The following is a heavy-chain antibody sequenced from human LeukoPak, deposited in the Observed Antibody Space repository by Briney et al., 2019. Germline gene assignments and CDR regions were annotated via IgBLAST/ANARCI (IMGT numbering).Heavy chain of an antibody. CDR2: VTGNGDTT. CDR3: ARNAADCTTSACYDS. D-gene: IGHD2-8*01. Sequence: RGSLRLSCAASGFTFRNYAMTWVRQAPGKGLEWVSVVTGNGDTTYYADSLKGRFIISRDNSRNTLYLQMNSLRAEDTAVYHCARNAADCTTSACYDSWGQGTLVTVSS. J-gene: IGHJ4*02. V-gene: IGHV3-23*01. CDR1: GFTFRNYA.